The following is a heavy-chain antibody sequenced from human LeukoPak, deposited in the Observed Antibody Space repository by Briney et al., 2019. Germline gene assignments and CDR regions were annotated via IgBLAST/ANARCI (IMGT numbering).Heavy chain of an antibody. J-gene: IGHJ3*02. V-gene: IGHV3-74*01. CDR1: GFTFSNYW. D-gene: IGHD6-13*01. CDR2: INSDGSST. Sequence: GGSLRLSCAASGFTFSNYWMHWVRQAPGKGLVWVSRINSDGSSTSYADSVKGRFTISRDNAKNSLYLQMNSLRAEDTAVYYCARDSSSAPGAFDIWGQGTMVTVSS. CDR3: ARDSSSAPGAFDI.